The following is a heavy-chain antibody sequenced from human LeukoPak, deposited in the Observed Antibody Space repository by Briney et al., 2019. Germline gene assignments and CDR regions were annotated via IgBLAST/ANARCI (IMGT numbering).Heavy chain of an antibody. CDR1: GFTFSSYS. Sequence: GGSLRLSCAASGFTFSSYSMNWVRQAPGQGLEWVSSISSSSSYISYADSLKGRFTISRDNAKNSLYLQMNSLRAEDTAVYYCARVSNGGWGSRFDPWGQGTLVTVSS. D-gene: IGHD4-23*01. J-gene: IGHJ5*02. V-gene: IGHV3-21*01. CDR3: ARVSNGGWGSRFDP. CDR2: ISSSSSYI.